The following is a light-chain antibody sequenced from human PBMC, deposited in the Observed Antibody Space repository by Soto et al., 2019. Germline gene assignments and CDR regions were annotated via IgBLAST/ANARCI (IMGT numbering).Light chain of an antibody. V-gene: IGKV4-1*01. CDR3: QQYYSTPLT. CDR2: WAS. CDR1: QSVIYSSNDKKY. J-gene: IGKJ4*01. Sequence: DIVMTQSPDSLAVSLGERATINCKSSQSVIYSSNDKKYLAWYQQKPGQPPKLLIYWASTRESGFPDRFSGSGSGTDFTLTISSLQAEDVAVYYCQQYYSTPLTFGGGTKVEIK.